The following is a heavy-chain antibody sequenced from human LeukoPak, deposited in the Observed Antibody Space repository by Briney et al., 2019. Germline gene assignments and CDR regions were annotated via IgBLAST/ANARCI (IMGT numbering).Heavy chain of an antibody. V-gene: IGHV3-33*06. D-gene: IGHD1-26*01. CDR1: GFTFSSYG. Sequence: PGRSLRLSCAASGFTFSSYGMHWVRQAPGKGLEWVAVIWYDGRNKYYADSVKGRFTISRDNSKNTLYLQMNSLRAEDTAVYYCAKDPSGRWSGSYVDYWGQGTLVTVSS. CDR3: AKDPSGRWSGSYVDY. J-gene: IGHJ4*02. CDR2: IWYDGRNK.